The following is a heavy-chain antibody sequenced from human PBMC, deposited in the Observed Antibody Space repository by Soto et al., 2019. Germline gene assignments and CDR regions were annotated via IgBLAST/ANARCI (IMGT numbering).Heavy chain of an antibody. CDR3: ARHRLYCTTHSCPIDY. CDR2: INEDGSAR. J-gene: IGHJ4*02. V-gene: IGHV3-7*03. CDR1: GFTFSGFW. D-gene: IGHD2-8*01. Sequence: PGGSLRLSCAAAGFTFSGFWMSWVRKAPGKGLEWVANINEDGSARYSVDSVKGRFTISADKSITTAYLQWSSLKASDTAMYYCARHRLYCTTHSCPIDYWGQGTQVTVSS.